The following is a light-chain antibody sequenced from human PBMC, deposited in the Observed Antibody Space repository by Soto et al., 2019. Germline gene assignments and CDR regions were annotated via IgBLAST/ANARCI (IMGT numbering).Light chain of an antibody. CDR2: EVS. J-gene: IGLJ2*01. CDR1: ISDVGGYNY. Sequence: QTPLAQPAYVSGSPGQSITISCTGTISDVGGYNYVSWYQQHPGKAPKLMIYEVSNRPSGVSNRFSGSTSGNTASLTISGLQAEDEADYYCRSYTSSSSVVFGGGTQLTVL. CDR3: RSYTSSSSVV. V-gene: IGLV2-14*01.